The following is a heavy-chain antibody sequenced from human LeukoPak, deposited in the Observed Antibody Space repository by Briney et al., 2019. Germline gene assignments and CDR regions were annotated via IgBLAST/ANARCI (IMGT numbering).Heavy chain of an antibody. CDR1: GFTFSSYS. CDR3: AKVLIAGVGPRKGDSHQ. Sequence: GGSLRLSCAASGFTFSSYSMNWVRQAPGKGLEWVSSISSSSSYIYYADSVKGRFTISRDNAKNSLYLQMNSLRAEDTAVYYWAKVLIAGVGPRKGDSHQGGRAPLVTVP. CDR2: ISSSSSYI. D-gene: IGHD1-26*01. J-gene: IGHJ1*01. V-gene: IGHV3-21*01.